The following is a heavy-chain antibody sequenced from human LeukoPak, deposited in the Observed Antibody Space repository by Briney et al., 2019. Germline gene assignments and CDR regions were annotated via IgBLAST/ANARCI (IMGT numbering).Heavy chain of an antibody. J-gene: IGHJ4*02. CDR3: AREVPPLRLLEIGYFDY. V-gene: IGHV4-31*03. Sequence: SETLSLNCTVSGGSISSGGYYWSWIRQHPGKGLEWIGDIYYSGSTYYNPSLKSRVTISVDTSKNQFSLKLSSVTAADTAVYYCAREVPPLRLLEIGYFDYWGQGTLVTVSS. CDR2: IYYSGST. CDR1: GGSISSGGYY. D-gene: IGHD3-3*01.